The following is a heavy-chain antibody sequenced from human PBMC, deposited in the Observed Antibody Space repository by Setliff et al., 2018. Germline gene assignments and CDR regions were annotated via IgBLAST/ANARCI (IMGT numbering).Heavy chain of an antibody. V-gene: IGHV2-70*11. CDR3: ARSRYELPHYYFDY. CDR2: IDWDGDK. D-gene: IGHD1-7*01. Sequence: SGPTLVTPTQTLTLTCTFSGFSLTTSGTCVTWIRQPPGKALEWLARIDWDGDKYYNTSLRTRLTLSKDTSKNQVFLTMTNMDPVDTATYYCARSRYELPHYYFDYWGQGILVTVSS. CDR1: GFSLTTSGTC. J-gene: IGHJ4*02.